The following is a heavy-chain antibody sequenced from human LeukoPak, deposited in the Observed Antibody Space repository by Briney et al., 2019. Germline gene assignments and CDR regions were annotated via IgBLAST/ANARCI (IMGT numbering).Heavy chain of an antibody. CDR2: IYSGGST. J-gene: IGHJ4*02. D-gene: IGHD1-26*01. Sequence: GGSLRLSCAASGFTVSSNYMSWVRQAPGKGLEWVPVIYSGGSTYYADSVKGRFTISRHNSKNTLHLQMNSLRAEDTAVYYCARDLGGATDYWGQGTLVTVSS. CDR3: ARDLGGATDY. CDR1: GFTVSSNY. V-gene: IGHV3-53*04.